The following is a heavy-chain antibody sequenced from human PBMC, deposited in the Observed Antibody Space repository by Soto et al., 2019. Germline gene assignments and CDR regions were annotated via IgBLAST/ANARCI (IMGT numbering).Heavy chain of an antibody. D-gene: IGHD6-13*01. CDR1: GFTFSSYG. V-gene: IGHV3-30*03. J-gene: IGHJ4*02. CDR3: GAGQYFSDY. CDR2: ISYDGSDK. Sequence: LRLSCAASGFTFSSYGMHWVRQAPGKGLEWVALISYDGSDKYYADSVKGRFTISRDNSKNTLYLQMNSLRVEDTAVYYCGAGQYFSDYWGQGTLVTVSS.